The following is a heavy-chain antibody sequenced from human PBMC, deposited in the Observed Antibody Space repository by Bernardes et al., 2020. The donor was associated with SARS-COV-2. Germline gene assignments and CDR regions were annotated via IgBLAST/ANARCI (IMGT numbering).Heavy chain of an antibody. J-gene: IGHJ1*01. CDR2: IYSGGST. V-gene: IGHV3-66*01. Sequence: GGTLVTSCQGLGFSFRNTWMTWVRQAPGTGLEWVSVIYSGGSTYYAASVKGRFTISRDNSKNTLYLQMNSLRAEDTAVYYCARNLGGNAGYFFSWGQGTLVTGSS. CDR1: GFSFRNTW. D-gene: IGHD3-22*01. CDR3: ARNLGGNAGYFFS.